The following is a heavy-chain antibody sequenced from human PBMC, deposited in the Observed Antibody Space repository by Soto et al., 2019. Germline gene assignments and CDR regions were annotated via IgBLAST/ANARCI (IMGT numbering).Heavy chain of an antibody. CDR2: IIPISGTA. V-gene: IGHV1-69*01. Sequence: QVQLVQSGAEVKKPGSSVKVSCKASGGTFRSYAISWVRQAPGQGLEWMGGIIPISGTANYAQKFQGRVTITADESKSTAYMELSRLRSEDTAVYYCARSQGSSTSLEIYYYYYYGMDVWGQGTTVNVSS. J-gene: IGHJ6*02. CDR1: GGTFRSYA. D-gene: IGHD2-2*01. CDR3: ARSQGSSTSLEIYYYYYYGMDV.